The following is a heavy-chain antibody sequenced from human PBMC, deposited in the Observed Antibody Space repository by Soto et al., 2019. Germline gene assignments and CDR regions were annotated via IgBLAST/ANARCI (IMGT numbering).Heavy chain of an antibody. Sequence: EVQLLESGGGLVQPGGSLRLSCAASGFTFRNFAMTWVRQAPGKRLEWVSTIGSVGGVTYYADSVKGRFTISRDDSKNTLGLQMNSLRAEDTAIYFCAKDMVNANSVWDPFDIWGQGTMVTVSS. D-gene: IGHD2-8*01. CDR2: IGSVGGVT. J-gene: IGHJ3*02. V-gene: IGHV3-23*01. CDR3: AKDMVNANSVWDPFDI. CDR1: GFTFRNFA.